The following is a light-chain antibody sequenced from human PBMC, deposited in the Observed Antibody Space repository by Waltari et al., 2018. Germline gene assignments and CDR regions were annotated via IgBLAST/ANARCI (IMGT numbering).Light chain of an antibody. CDR3: QQYNNWPQT. J-gene: IGKJ2*01. Sequence: RATLSCRASQSVSSNLAWYQQKPGQAPRLLIYGASTRATGIPARFSGSGSGTEFTLTISSLQSEDFAVYYCQQYNNWPQTFGQGTKLEIK. CDR1: QSVSSN. V-gene: IGKV3-15*01. CDR2: GAS.